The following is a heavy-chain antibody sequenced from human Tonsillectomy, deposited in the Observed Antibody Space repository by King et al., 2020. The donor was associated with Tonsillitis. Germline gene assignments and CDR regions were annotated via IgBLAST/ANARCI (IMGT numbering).Heavy chain of an antibody. V-gene: IGHV4-31*03. D-gene: IGHD5-24*01. CDR1: GGSISGGAYY. CDR3: VIYGDGLFDS. J-gene: IGHJ5*01. Sequence: QLQESGPGLVKPSQTLSRTCTVSGGSISGGAYYWSWIRQHPGKGLEWIGYIYDSGNIYYKPSLKSRLIISVDTSKNQFSLKLSSVTAADTDVYFCVIYGDGLFDSWGQGTLVTVSS. CDR2: IYDSGNI.